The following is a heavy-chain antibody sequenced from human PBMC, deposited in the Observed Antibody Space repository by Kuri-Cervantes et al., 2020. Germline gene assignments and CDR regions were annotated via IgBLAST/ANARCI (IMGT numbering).Heavy chain of an antibody. J-gene: IGHJ6*02. CDR1: GYTLTELS. CDR2: FDPEDGET. V-gene: IGHV1-24*01. D-gene: IGHD2-15*01. CDR3: ASKRQVVVAATNYYYYGMDV. Sequence: ASVKVSCKVSGYTLTELSMHWVRQAPGKGLEWMGGFDPEDGETIYAQKFQGRVTMTEDTSTDTAYMELSSLRSDDTAVYYCASKRQVVVAATNYYYYGMDVWGQGTTVTVSS.